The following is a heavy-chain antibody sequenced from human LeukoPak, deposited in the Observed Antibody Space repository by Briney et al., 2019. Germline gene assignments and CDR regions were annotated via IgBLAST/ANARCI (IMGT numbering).Heavy chain of an antibody. CDR2: IGGSGAST. CDR1: GFTLSTNA. J-gene: IGHJ4*02. D-gene: IGHD1-26*01. CDR3: AKDVGKWESLHFFDY. Sequence: GGSLGLSCLTSGFTLSTNAMSWVRQAPGKGLEWISGIGGSGASTYYADSVKGRFTISRDDSRNTLYLQMNSLRGDDTAVYYCAKDVGKWESLHFFDYWGQGTLVTVSS. V-gene: IGHV3-23*01.